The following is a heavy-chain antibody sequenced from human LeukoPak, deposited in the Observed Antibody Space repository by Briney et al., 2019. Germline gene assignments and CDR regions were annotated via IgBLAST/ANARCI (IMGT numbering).Heavy chain of an antibody. Sequence: SETLSLTCTVSGGSISSGSYYWSWIRQPGGKGLEWIGRIYTSGSTNYNPSLKSRVTISVDTSKNQFSLKLSSVTAADTAVYYCARAHDSSGYYYSYFDYWGQGTLVTVSS. D-gene: IGHD3-22*01. CDR3: ARAHDSSGYYYSYFDY. CDR2: IYTSGST. CDR1: GGSISSGSYY. J-gene: IGHJ4*02. V-gene: IGHV4-61*02.